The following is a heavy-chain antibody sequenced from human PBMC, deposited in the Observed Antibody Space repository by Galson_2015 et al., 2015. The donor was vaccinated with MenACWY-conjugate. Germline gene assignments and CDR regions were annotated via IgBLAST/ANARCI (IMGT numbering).Heavy chain of an antibody. V-gene: IGHV4-4*02. CDR1: GGSISSSHW. CDR3: ARLNADRYNIYGMDV. CDR2: IYHSGST. J-gene: IGHJ6*02. Sequence: LSLTCAVSGGSISSSHWWSWVRQSPGKGLEWIGEIYHSGSTNYDPSLKTRVTISVDKSNNQFSLKLSSVTAADTAMYYCARLNADRYNIYGMDVGGQGTTVTVSS. D-gene: IGHD1-14*01.